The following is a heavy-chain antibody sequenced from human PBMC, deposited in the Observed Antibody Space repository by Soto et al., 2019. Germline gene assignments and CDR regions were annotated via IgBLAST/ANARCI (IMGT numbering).Heavy chain of an antibody. D-gene: IGHD1-26*01. J-gene: IGHJ4*02. CDR1: GFTFSSYG. CDR3: AKGHDSGSYLDYFDY. V-gene: IGHV3-30*18. CDR2: ISYDGSNK. Sequence: GGSLRLSCAASGFTFSSYGMHWVRQAPGKGLEWVAVISYDGSNKYYADSVKGRFTISRDNSKNTLYLQMNSLRAEDTAVYYCAKGHDSGSYLDYFDYWGQGTLVTVSS.